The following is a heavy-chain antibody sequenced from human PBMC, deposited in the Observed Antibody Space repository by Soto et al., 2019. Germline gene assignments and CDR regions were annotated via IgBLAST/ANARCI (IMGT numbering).Heavy chain of an antibody. CDR1: GYTFTDYG. J-gene: IGHJ6*02. D-gene: IGHD3-22*01. CDR3: ARDREYYYDSSGNYYYHYGLDV. V-gene: IGHV1-18*04. CDR2: ISGYNGNT. Sequence: QVQLVESGAEVKKPGASVKVSCKASGYTFTDYGISWVRQAPGQGLEWMGWISGYNGNTNYAQKFQGRVTMTTDTPTNTAYIELKRLRSDDTAVYYCARDREYYYDSSGNYYYHYGLDVWGQGTTVTVS.